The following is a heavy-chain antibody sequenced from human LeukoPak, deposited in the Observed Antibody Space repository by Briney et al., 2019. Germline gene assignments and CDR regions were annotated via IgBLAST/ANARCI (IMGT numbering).Heavy chain of an antibody. CDR1: GFTFSSYS. J-gene: IGHJ4*02. V-gene: IGHV3-21*01. CDR2: ISSSSSYI. Sequence: GGSLRLSCAASGFTFSSYSMNWVRQAPGKGLEWVSSISSSSSYIYYADSVKGRFTISRDNAKNSLYLQMNSLRAEDTAAYYCARAAVDSSGYYYPPYYFDYWGQGTLVTVSS. D-gene: IGHD3-22*01. CDR3: ARAAVDSSGYYYPPYYFDY.